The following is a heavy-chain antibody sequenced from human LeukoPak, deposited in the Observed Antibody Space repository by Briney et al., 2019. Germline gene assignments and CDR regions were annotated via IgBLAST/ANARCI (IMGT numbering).Heavy chain of an antibody. J-gene: IGHJ3*02. CDR2: INPNSGGT. CDR3: AITNDLDAFDI. Sequence: ASVKVSCRASGYTFTGYYMHWVRQTPGQGLEWMGWINPNSGGTNYAQKFQGRVTMTRDTSISTAYMELSRLRSDDTAVYYCAITNDLDAFDIWGQGTMVTVSS. V-gene: IGHV1-2*02. CDR1: GYTFTGYY.